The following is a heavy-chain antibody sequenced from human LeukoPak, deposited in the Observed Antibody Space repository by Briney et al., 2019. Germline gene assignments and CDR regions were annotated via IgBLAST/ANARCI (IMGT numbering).Heavy chain of an antibody. J-gene: IGHJ4*02. V-gene: IGHV3-66*01. CDR2: IYSGGST. CDR1: GFTVSSNY. D-gene: IGHD6-13*01. CDR3: ARGSYSSSWHN. Sequence: PGGSLRLSCAASGFTVSSNYMSWVRQAPGKGLEWVSVIYSGGSTYYADSVKGRFTISRDNSKNTLYLQMNSLRAEDTAVHYCARGSYSSSWHNWGQGTLVTVSS.